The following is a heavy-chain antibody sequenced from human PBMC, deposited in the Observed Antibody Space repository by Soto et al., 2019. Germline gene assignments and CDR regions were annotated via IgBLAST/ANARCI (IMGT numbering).Heavy chain of an antibody. V-gene: IGHV4-4*02. CDR2: IFHSGDT. J-gene: IGHJ3*01. CDR3: AYGTGWYRYDV. CDR1: GDSISNSRW. Sequence: QVQLQESGPGLVKPSGTLSLTCAVSGDSISNSRWWTWVRQPPGKGLDWIGDIFHSGDTNYNQSLKSRVVISVDKSQHQFSLKVSSVTAAATAVYYCAYGTGWYRYDVWGQGTLVTVSS. D-gene: IGHD6-19*01.